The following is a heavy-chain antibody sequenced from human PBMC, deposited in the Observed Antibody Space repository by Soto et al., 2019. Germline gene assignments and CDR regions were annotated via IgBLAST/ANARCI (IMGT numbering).Heavy chain of an antibody. CDR1: GFTFSSYS. D-gene: IGHD6-13*01. CDR2: ISSSSSYI. V-gene: IGHV3-21*01. Sequence: EVQLVESGGGLVKPGGSLRLSCAASGFTFSSYSRNWVRQAPGKVLEWVSSISSSSSYIYYADSGKGRFPSSKDNAKNSLYLQMNSLRGEDTAVYYWATGSSSSWYLQHWGQGTLVTVSS. CDR3: ATGSSSSWYLQH. J-gene: IGHJ1*01.